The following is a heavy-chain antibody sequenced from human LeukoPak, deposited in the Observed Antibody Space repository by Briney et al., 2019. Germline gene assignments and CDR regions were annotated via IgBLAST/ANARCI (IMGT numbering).Heavy chain of an antibody. CDR2: INPSGGST. CDR1: GYTYTSYY. V-gene: IGHV1-46*01. D-gene: IGHD4-23*01. J-gene: IGHJ3*02. CDR3: ARAVVTSPRSAFDI. Sequence: ASVKVSCKASGYTYTSYYIHWVRQAPGQGLEWMGIINPSGGSTSYVQKFQGRVTMTRDMSTSTVYMELSSLRSEDTAVYYCARAVVTSPRSAFDIWGQGTMVTVSS.